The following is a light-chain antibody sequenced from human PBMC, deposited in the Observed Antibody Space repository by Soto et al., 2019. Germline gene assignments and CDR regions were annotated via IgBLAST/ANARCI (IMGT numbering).Light chain of an antibody. Sequence: DIQMTQSPSSLYTSVGDRVTLTCRASQYINNYLNWYQQKPGKAPKLLIFAAYNLQSGVPSRFSGIGSWTDCTLTISRLQSEDFATYYCQQLYSTPPYTFGQVTNLDMK. CDR2: AAY. CDR3: QQLYSTPPYT. J-gene: IGKJ2*01. CDR1: QYINNY. V-gene: IGKV1-39*01.